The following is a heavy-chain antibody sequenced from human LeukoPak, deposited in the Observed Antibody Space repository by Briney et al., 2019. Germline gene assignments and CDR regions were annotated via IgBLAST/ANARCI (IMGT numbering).Heavy chain of an antibody. Sequence: GGSLRLSCAASGFTFSSYSMNWVRQAPGKGLEWVSSISSSSSYIYYADSVKGRFTISRDNAKNSLYLQMNSLRAKDTAVYYCATLAAAAGTVGAFDIWGQGTMVTVSS. CDR2: ISSSSSYI. CDR1: GFTFSSYS. CDR3: ATLAAAAGTVGAFDI. D-gene: IGHD6-13*01. V-gene: IGHV3-21*01. J-gene: IGHJ3*02.